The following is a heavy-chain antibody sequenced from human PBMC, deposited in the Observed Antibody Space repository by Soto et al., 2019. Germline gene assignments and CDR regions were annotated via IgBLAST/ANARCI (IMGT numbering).Heavy chain of an antibody. CDR1: GFPFSSYS. CDR2: ISSGTTYI. V-gene: IGHV3-21*01. Sequence: PGGSLRLSCAASGFPFSSYSMNWVRQAPGKGLEWVSSISSGTTYIYYADSVKGRFTISRDNAKNSLYLQMNSLRAEDTAVYYCAGLPDPWYNWNYGSGMDVWGQGTTVTVSS. J-gene: IGHJ6*02. CDR3: AGLPDPWYNWNYGSGMDV. D-gene: IGHD1-7*01.